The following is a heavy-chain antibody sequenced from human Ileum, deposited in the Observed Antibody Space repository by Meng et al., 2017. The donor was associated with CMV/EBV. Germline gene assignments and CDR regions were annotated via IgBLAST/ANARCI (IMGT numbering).Heavy chain of an antibody. Sequence: GGSLRLSCAASGLTVSYTFMSWVRQAPGKGLEWVSLIYSGDRTYYADSVKGRFTISKDNSKNTLYLQMNSLRVEDTAVYFCARGLAERVTGIYDSWGQGTLVTVSS. J-gene: IGHJ4*02. D-gene: IGHD3-3*02. CDR1: GLTVSYTF. V-gene: IGHV3-53*01. CDR3: ARGLAERVTGIYDS. CDR2: IYSGDRT.